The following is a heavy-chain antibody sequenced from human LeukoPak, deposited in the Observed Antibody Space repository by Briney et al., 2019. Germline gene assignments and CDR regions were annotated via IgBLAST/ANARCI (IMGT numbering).Heavy chain of an antibody. J-gene: IGHJ4*02. CDR1: GFTFSNSV. V-gene: IGHV3-23*01. Sequence: GGSLRLSCVASGFTFSNSVMTWVRQAPGKGLEWVSSILGTGDYTYFANSVKGRSTISRDNSKNTLYLQMNSLRAGDTAIYYCARGSKGTYDYWGQGTLVTVSS. CDR2: ILGTGDYT. CDR3: ARGSKGTYDY.